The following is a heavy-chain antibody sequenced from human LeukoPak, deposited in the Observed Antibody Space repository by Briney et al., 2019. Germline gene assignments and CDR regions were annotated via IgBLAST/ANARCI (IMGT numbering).Heavy chain of an antibody. J-gene: IGHJ4*02. Sequence: GGSLILSCAASGFTFSSYAMSWVRQAPGKVLEWVSAISGSGGSTYYADSVKGRFTISRDNSKNTLYLQMTSLRAEDTAVYYCAKAIAAADYWGQGTLVTVSS. CDR3: AKAIAAADY. CDR2: ISGSGGST. V-gene: IGHV3-23*01. D-gene: IGHD6-13*01. CDR1: GFTFSSYA.